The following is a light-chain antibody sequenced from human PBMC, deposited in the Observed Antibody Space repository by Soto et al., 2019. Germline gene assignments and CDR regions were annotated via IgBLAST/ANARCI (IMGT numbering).Light chain of an antibody. V-gene: IGLV4-69*01. CDR3: QTWGTGIVI. J-gene: IGLJ2*01. CDR2: LNSDGSH. Sequence: QLVLTQSPSASASLGASVKLTCTLSSGHSNYPIAWHQQQPEKGPRYLMRLNSDGSHSKGDGIPDRFSGSSSGAERYLTISSLQSEDEADYYCQTWGTGIVIFGGGTQLTVL. CDR1: SGHSNYP.